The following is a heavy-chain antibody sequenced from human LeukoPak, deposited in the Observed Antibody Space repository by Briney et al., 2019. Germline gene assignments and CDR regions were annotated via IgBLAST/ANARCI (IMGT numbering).Heavy chain of an antibody. CDR2: IRRRAYGGAA. V-gene: IGHV3-49*04. CDR3: SRNGLVDFDY. Sequence: SGGSLRLSCTTSGFAFDDFAMSWVRQPAGKGLEWVGFIRRRAYGGAAEYAASVKGRFIISRDDSKGTAYLQMNSLKTEDTAVYYCSRNGLVDFDYWGQGSRVIVSP. J-gene: IGHJ4*02. CDR1: GFAFDDFA.